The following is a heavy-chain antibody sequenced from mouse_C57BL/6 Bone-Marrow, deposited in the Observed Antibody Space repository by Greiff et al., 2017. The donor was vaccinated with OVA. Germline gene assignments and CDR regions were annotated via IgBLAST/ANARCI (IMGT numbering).Heavy chain of an antibody. CDR2: IYPGDGDT. CDR3: ARRGYGSSYVDYAMDY. J-gene: IGHJ4*01. V-gene: IGHV1-82*01. D-gene: IGHD1-1*01. CDR1: GYAFSSSW. Sequence: VQLQQSGPELVKPGASVKISCKASGYAFSSSWMNWVKQRPGKGLEWIGRIYPGDGDTNYNGKFKGKATLTADKSSSTAYMQLSSLTSEDSAVYFCARRGYGSSYVDYAMDYWGQGTSVTVSS.